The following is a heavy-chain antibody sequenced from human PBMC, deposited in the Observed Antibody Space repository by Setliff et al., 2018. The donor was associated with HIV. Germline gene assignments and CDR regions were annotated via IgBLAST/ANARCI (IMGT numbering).Heavy chain of an antibody. CDR1: GGTFSSYA. J-gene: IGHJ4*02. CDR3: ARERGSGYSFDY. Sequence: SVKVSCKASGGTFSSYAISWVRQAPGQGLEWMGGIIPIFGTANYAQKFQSRVTITTDESTSTAYMELSSLRSEDTAVYYCARERGSGYSFDYWGQGTLVTVSS. V-gene: IGHV1-69*05. CDR2: IIPIFGTA. D-gene: IGHD5-12*01.